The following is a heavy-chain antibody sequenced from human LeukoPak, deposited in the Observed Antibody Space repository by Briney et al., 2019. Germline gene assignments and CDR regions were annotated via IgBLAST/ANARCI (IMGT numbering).Heavy chain of an antibody. CDR3: ARRGRITMIVVVSSGFDP. J-gene: IGHJ5*02. CDR2: IYTSGST. CDR1: GGSISSGSYY. Sequence: PAETLSLTCTVSGGSISSGSYYWSWIRQPAGKGLEWIGRIYTSGSTNYNPSLKSRVTISVDTSKNQFSLKLSSVTAADTAVYYCARRGRITMIVVVSSGFDPWGQGTLVTVSS. D-gene: IGHD3-22*01. V-gene: IGHV4-61*02.